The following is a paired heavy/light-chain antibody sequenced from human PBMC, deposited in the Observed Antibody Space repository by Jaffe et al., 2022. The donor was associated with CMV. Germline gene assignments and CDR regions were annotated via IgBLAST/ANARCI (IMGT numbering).Light chain of an antibody. CDR2: QVS. J-gene: IGKJ4*01. Sequence: DVVMTQSPLSLSVTLGQPASISCRSSQSLLFSNGNTYLSWFQQRPGQSPRRLIYQVSNRDSGVPDRFSGSGSGTDFTLKISRVEAEDVGVYYCMQGTYRPWLTFGGGTKVEIK. CDR1: QSLLFSNGNTY. V-gene: IGKV2-30*01. CDR3: MQGTYRPWLT.
Heavy chain of an antibody. J-gene: IGHJ4*02. CDR1: GFTFSDYT. D-gene: IGHD2-2*01. Sequence: EVQLVESGGGLVKPGGSLRLSCAASGFTFSDYTVNWVRQFPGKGLEWVSSITGSGSSIYYSDLVKGRFTISRDNAKNSLYLQMNSLRAEDTAVYYCARDSSTSASFYWGQGTLVTVSS. CDR3: ARDSSTSASFY. CDR2: ITGSGSSI. V-gene: IGHV3-21*06.